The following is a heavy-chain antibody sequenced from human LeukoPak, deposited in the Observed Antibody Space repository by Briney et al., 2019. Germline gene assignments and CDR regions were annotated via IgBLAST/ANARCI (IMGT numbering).Heavy chain of an antibody. J-gene: IGHJ4*02. CDR3: ARDVSDTALAVGY. Sequence: GGSLRLSCAVSGFTFTSYWMHWVRQAPGKGLVWVSRCNSDGSTTSYADSVKGRFTISRDNAKNTLYLQMNSLRAEDTAVYYCARDVSDTALAVGYWGQGTLVTVSS. CDR1: GFTFTSYW. CDR2: CNSDGSTT. D-gene: IGHD5-18*01. V-gene: IGHV3-74*01.